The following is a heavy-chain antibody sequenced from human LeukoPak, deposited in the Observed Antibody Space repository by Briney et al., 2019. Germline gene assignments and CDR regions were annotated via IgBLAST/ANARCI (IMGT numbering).Heavy chain of an antibody. CDR3: ASSWDSSGYDALLLDP. CDR2: INPSGGST. CDR1: GYTFTSYY. V-gene: IGHV1-46*01. Sequence: ASVKVSCKASGYTFTSYYMHWVRQAPGQGLEWMGIINPSGGSTSYAQKFQGRVTMTRDTSTSTVYMELSSLRSEDTAVYYCASSWDSSGYDALLLDPWGRGTLVTVSS. J-gene: IGHJ5*02. D-gene: IGHD3-22*01.